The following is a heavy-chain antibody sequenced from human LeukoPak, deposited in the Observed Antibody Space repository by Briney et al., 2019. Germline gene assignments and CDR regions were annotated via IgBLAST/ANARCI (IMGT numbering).Heavy chain of an antibody. CDR2: VIPIYGTT. D-gene: IGHD2-15*01. CDR3: ARVRASATPIWFDP. CDR1: GDNMNTYA. V-gene: IGHV1-69*13. Sequence: SVKASCKASGDNMNTYAMSWVRLAPGQGPEWMGVVIPIYGTTNYATKFQGRLTITADESTSTAYMELRSLKVEDTAVYYCARVRASATPIWFDPWGQGTQVTVSS. J-gene: IGHJ5*02.